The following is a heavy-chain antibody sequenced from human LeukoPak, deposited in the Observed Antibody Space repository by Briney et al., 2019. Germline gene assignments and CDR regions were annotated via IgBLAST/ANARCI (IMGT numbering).Heavy chain of an antibody. V-gene: IGHV1-8*01. Sequence: ASVKVSCNASGYTFTSYDINWVRQATGQGLEWMGYLNPNSGNTVYAQKFQGRVTMTWDTSTNTAYMELSSLKSEDTAVYYCAREPRRFGDWGQGTLVTVSS. CDR1: GYTFTSYD. J-gene: IGHJ4*02. D-gene: IGHD3-10*01. CDR2: LNPNSGNT. CDR3: AREPRRFGD.